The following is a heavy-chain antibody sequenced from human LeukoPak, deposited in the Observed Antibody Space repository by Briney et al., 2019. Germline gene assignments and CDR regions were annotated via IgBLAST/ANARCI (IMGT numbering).Heavy chain of an antibody. D-gene: IGHD1-26*01. CDR1: GFTVSTNY. V-gene: IGHV3-53*01. CDR2: LYSGGST. J-gene: IGHJ6*02. Sequence: LPGGSLRLSCAASGFTVSTNYMSWVRQAPGKGLEWVSVLYSGGSTYYADSVKGRFTISRDNSKNTLYLQMNSLRAEDTAVYYCARDRVPSSTWWEDYYYGMDVWGQGTTVTVSS. CDR3: ARDRVPSSTWWEDYYYGMDV.